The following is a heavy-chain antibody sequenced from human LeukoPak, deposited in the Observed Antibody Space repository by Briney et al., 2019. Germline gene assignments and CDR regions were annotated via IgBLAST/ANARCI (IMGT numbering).Heavy chain of an antibody. CDR2: SSSSSSYI. CDR1: GFTFSSYS. Sequence: GGSLRLSCAASGFTFSSYSMNWVRQAPGKGLEWVSSSSSSSSYIYYADSVKGRFTISRDNAKNSLYLQTNSLRAEDMAVYYCASYPYSGSYFFDYWGQGTLVTVSS. D-gene: IGHD1-26*01. CDR3: ASYPYSGSYFFDY. J-gene: IGHJ4*02. V-gene: IGHV3-21*01.